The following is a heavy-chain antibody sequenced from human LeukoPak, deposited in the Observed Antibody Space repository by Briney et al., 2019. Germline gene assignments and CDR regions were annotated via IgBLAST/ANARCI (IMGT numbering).Heavy chain of an antibody. D-gene: IGHD3-3*01. CDR2: INSDGITT. Sequence: GGSLRLSCAASGFTFSSYWMHWVRQVPGKGLVWVSRINSDGITTTYADSVKGRFTISRDNAKNSLYLQMNSLRAEDTAVYYCARGRTIFEVIIPDYWGQGTLVTVSS. J-gene: IGHJ4*02. CDR3: ARGRTIFEVIIPDY. CDR1: GFTFSSYW. V-gene: IGHV3-74*01.